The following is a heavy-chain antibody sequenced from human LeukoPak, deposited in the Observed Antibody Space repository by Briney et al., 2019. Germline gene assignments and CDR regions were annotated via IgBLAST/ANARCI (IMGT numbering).Heavy chain of an antibody. J-gene: IGHJ4*02. V-gene: IGHV4-34*01. CDR3: ARGPSAVQGVIISPKNDY. CDR1: GGSFSGYY. D-gene: IGHD3-10*01. CDR2: INHSGST. Sequence: SETLSLTCAVYGGSFSGYYWSWIRQPPGKGLEWIGEINHSGSTNYNPSLKSRVTISVDTSKNQFSLKLSSVTAADTAVYYCARGPSAVQGVIISPKNDYWGQGTLVTVSS.